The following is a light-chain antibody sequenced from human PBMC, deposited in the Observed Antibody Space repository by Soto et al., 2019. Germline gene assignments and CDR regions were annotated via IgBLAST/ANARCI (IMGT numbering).Light chain of an antibody. CDR3: QHYNNSPAWT. V-gene: IGKV3D-15*01. J-gene: IGKJ1*01. CDR2: GAS. CDR1: QRISTN. Sequence: EIVMTQSPATLSVSPGESATLSCRASQRISTNLAWYQHKRGQAPRLLIYGASTRATGIPARFSGSGSETEFTLTITSLQSEDFAVYYCQHYNNSPAWTFGQGTKVEIK.